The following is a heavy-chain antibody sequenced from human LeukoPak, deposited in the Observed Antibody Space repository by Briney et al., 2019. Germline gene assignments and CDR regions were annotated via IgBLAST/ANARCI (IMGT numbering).Heavy chain of an antibody. J-gene: IGHJ6*03. D-gene: IGHD2-15*01. Sequence: PGGSLRLSCAASGFTFSSYAMSWVRQAPGKGLEWVSGISGSDGSTNYADSVKGRFTISRDDAKKSMFLVMNSLRVEDTAVYFCARYSEVYYYVDVWGTGTTVTVSS. V-gene: IGHV3-23*01. CDR3: ARYSEVYYYVDV. CDR2: ISGSDGST. CDR1: GFTFSSYA.